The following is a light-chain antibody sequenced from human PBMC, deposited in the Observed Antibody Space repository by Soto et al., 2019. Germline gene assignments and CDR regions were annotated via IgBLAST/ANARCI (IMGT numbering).Light chain of an antibody. CDR2: KAS. CDR1: QSISSW. V-gene: IGKV1-5*03. CDR3: QQYLGT. J-gene: IGKJ1*01. Sequence: DIQMTQSPSTLSASVGDRVTITCRASQSISSWLAWYQQKPGKVPKLLIYKASSLESGVPSRFSGSGSGTEFTLTISSLQPDDFATYYCQQYLGTFGQGTKVDIK.